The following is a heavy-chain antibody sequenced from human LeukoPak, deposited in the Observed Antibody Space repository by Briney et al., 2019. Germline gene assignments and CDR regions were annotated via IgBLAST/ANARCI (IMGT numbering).Heavy chain of an antibody. D-gene: IGHD1-26*01. CDR1: GYTFTTYA. J-gene: IGHJ5*02. V-gene: IGHV7-4-1*02. Sequence: ASVKVSCKASGYTFTTYAMNWVRQAPGQGLEWKGWINTNTGNPTYAQGFTGRFVFSLDTSVSTAYLQISSLKAEDTAVYYCARDGSYSPRCWFDPWGQGTLVTVSS. CDR3: ARDGSYSPRCWFDP. CDR2: INTNTGNP.